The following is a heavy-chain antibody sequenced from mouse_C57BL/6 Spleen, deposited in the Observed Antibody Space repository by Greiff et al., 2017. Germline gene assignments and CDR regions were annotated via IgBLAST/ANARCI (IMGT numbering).Heavy chain of an antibody. J-gene: IGHJ2*01. CDR1: GYTFTSYW. CDR3: TRGRNYDYEGYFDY. V-gene: IGHV1-5*01. CDR2: IYPGNSDT. Sequence: EVQLQQSGTVLARPGASVKMSCKTSGYTFTSYWMHWVKQRPGQGLEWIGAIYPGNSDTSYNQKFKGKAKLTAVTSASTAYMELSSLTNEDSAVYYCTRGRNYDYEGYFDYWGQGTTLTVSS. D-gene: IGHD2-4*01.